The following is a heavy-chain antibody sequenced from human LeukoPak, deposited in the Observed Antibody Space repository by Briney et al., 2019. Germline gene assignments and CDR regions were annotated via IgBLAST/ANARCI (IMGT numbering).Heavy chain of an antibody. Sequence: SETLSLTCTVSGGSISSYYWSWIRQPAGKGLEWIGRIYTSGSTNYNPSLKSRATMSVDTSKNQFSLKLSSVTAADTAVYYCARERRGMTYYYDSSGYFSYYFDYWGQGTLVTVSS. D-gene: IGHD3-22*01. CDR2: IYTSGST. J-gene: IGHJ4*02. V-gene: IGHV4-4*07. CDR1: GGSISSYY. CDR3: ARERRGMTYYYDSSGYFSYYFDY.